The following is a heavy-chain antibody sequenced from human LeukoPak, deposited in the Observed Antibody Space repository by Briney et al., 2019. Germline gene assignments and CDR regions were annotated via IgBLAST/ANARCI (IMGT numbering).Heavy chain of an antibody. V-gene: IGHV3-64D*09. D-gene: IGHD6-13*01. CDR3: VRDAITAAGIGAFDI. CDR1: GFTFSSYA. Sequence: GGSLRLSCSASGFTFSSYAMHWVAQAPGKGLKYVSAISTSGGTTYYVDSVKGRFTISRDNSKNTLYLQMSSLRPEDTAVYYCVRDAITAAGIGAFDIWGQGTMVTVSS. J-gene: IGHJ3*02. CDR2: ISTSGGTT.